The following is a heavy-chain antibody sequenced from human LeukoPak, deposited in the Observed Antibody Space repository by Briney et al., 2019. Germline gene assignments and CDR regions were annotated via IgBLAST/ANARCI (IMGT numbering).Heavy chain of an antibody. CDR3: ARVRDLADGTGFDT. D-gene: IGHD6-13*01. CDR1: GGSISSGGYS. V-gene: IGHV4-39*07. CDR2: ISYRGTT. Sequence: SQTLSLTCAVSGGSISSGGYSWGCIRQPPGKGLEWIGSISYRGTTYYNPSLKSRVTISLDTSKNQFSLKLTSVTAADTAVFYCARVRDLADGTGFDTWGQGTLVTVSS. J-gene: IGHJ5*02.